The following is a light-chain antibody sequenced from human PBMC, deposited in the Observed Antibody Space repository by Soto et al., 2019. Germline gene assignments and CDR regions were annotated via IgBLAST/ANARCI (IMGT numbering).Light chain of an antibody. V-gene: IGKV3-11*01. CDR1: QSVTSNY. J-gene: IGKJ1*01. CDR2: DAS. CDR3: QQRSKT. Sequence: EIELTQSPGTLSLSPGERATLSCRASQSVTSNYLAWYQQKPGQAPGLLIYDASNRATGIPARFSGSRSGTDFTLTISSLEPEDFAVYYCQQRSKTFGQGTKVDIK.